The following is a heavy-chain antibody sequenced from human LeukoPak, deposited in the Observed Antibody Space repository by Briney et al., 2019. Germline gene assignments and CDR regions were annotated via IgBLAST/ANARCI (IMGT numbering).Heavy chain of an antibody. Sequence: ASVKVSCKASGYTLTSSHAHWVRQAPGQGLEWMGVINCGDGYTNYAQKFQGRVSVTSDTSTSTIYMELSSLRSEDTAVYYCARGLGGPTDYWGQGTLVTVSS. D-gene: IGHD2-15*01. CDR3: ARGLGGPTDY. J-gene: IGHJ4*02. CDR1: GYTLTSSH. CDR2: INCGDGYT. V-gene: IGHV1-46*01.